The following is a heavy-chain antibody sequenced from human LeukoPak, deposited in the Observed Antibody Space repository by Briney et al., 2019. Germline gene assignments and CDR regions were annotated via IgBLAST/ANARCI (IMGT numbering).Heavy chain of an antibody. D-gene: IGHD2/OR15-2a*01. CDR3: VKDLRSDFMGVLSRYLSY. CDR2: ISRNGGST. Sequence: GGSLRLSCSASGFTFSSFAMHWVRQAPGKGLEYVAAISRNGGSTYYADSVKGRLTISRDNSKSTLYLQMSSLRAEDTAVYLCVKDLRSDFMGVLSRYLSYWGQGALVTVSS. V-gene: IGHV3-64D*09. J-gene: IGHJ4*02. CDR1: GFTFSSFA.